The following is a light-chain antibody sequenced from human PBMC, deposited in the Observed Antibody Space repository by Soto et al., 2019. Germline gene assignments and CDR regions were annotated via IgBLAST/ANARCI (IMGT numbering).Light chain of an antibody. CDR3: QQYNSYSPTT. Sequence: DIQMTQSPSNLSASVGDRVTITCRASQSISSWLAWYQQKPXKAPKLLIYDASSLESGVPSRFSGSGSGTEFTLTISSLQPDDFATYYCQQYNSYSPTTFGQGTKVEIK. CDR2: DAS. J-gene: IGKJ1*01. CDR1: QSISSW. V-gene: IGKV1-5*01.